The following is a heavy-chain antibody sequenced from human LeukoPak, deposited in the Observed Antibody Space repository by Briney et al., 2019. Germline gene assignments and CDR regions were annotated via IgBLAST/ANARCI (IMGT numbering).Heavy chain of an antibody. CDR3: ATAPYYDILTGYFVD. V-gene: IGHV4-39*01. Sequence: SETLSLTCTVSGGSISSSSYYWGWIRQPQGKGLEWVGSIYYSGSTYYNPSHKSRVTISVDTSKNQFSLKLSSVTAADTAVYYCATAPYYDILTGYFVDWGQGTLVTVSS. CDR2: IYYSGST. CDR1: GGSISSSSYY. D-gene: IGHD3-9*01. J-gene: IGHJ4*02.